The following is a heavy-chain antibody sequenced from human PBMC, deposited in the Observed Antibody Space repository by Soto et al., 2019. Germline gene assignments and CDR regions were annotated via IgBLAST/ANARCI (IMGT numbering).Heavy chain of an antibody. D-gene: IGHD2-8*01. Sequence: QVQLQESGPGLVKPSQTLSLTCTVSGGSISPGGYYWTWIRQHPGKGLEWIGYIYYSGSTYYNPSLKSRVTISVDTSKNQFSLKRSSVTAADTAVYYCARGLSVSLFDNWGQGTLVTVSS. V-gene: IGHV4-31*03. CDR2: IYYSGST. CDR1: GGSISPGGYY. CDR3: ARGLSVSLFDN. J-gene: IGHJ4*02.